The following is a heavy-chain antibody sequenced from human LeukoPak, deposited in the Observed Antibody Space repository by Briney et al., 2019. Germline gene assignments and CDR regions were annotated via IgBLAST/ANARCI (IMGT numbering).Heavy chain of an antibody. CDR2: ISWNSGSI. CDR1: GLIYSSYA. J-gene: IGHJ4*02. V-gene: IGHV3-9*01. D-gene: IGHD3-22*01. Sequence: GGSLRLSCAASGLIYSSYAMSWVRQAPGKGLEWVSGISWNSGSIGYADSVKGRFTISRDNAKNSLYLQMNSLRAEDTALYYCATLSSGPFDCWGQGTLVTVSS. CDR3: ATLSSGPFDC.